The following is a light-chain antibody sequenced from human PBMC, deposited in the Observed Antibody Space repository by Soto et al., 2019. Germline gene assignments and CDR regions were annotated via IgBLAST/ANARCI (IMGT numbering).Light chain of an antibody. J-gene: IGLJ1*01. CDR1: SSHVGSYDF. V-gene: IGLV2-23*02. Sequence: QSVLTQPASVSGSPGQSITISCTRSSSHVGSYDFVSWYQQHPGKAPKVLIYEVTKRPSGVSNRFSGSKSGNTASLTISGLQAEDEADYYCCADAGSSRYVFGTGTKLTVL. CDR3: CADAGSSRYV. CDR2: EVT.